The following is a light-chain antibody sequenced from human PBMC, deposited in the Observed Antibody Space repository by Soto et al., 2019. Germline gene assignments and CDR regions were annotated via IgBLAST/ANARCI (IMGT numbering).Light chain of an antibody. CDR1: SSDFGGYSY. V-gene: IGLV2-8*01. CDR3: SSYGSSSYV. J-gene: IGLJ1*01. CDR2: EVT. Sequence: QSVLTQPPSASGSPEQSVTISCTGSSSDFGGYSYVSWYQPHPGKAPKRIVYEVTERPSGVPDRFSGSTSGNTASLAVSGLQAADEADYSCSSYGSSSYVFGTGTKVTVL.